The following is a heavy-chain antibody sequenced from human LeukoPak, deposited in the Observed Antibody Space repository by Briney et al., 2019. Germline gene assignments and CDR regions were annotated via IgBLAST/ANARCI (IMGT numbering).Heavy chain of an antibody. J-gene: IGHJ4*02. CDR3: ARDAVGYSIDY. Sequence: SETLSLTCAVYGVSFSGYYWSWIRQPPGKGLEWIGEINHSGSTNYNPSLKSRVTISVDTSKNQFSLKLSSVTAADTAVYYCARDAVGYSIDYWGQGTLVTVSS. CDR1: GVSFSGYY. CDR2: INHSGST. V-gene: IGHV4-34*01. D-gene: IGHD5-24*01.